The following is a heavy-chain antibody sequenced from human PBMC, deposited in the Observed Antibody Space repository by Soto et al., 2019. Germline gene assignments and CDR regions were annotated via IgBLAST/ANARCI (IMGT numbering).Heavy chain of an antibody. V-gene: IGHV1-8*01. CDR3: ARGLASGSYYLLDY. CDR2: INPNSGNI. D-gene: IGHD3-10*01. Sequence: ASVKVSCKASGDTFTTYDINWVRQATGHGLEWMGWINPNSGNIGYAQRFQGRVTMTRGTAIRTAYMEVSSLRSDDTAVYYCARGLASGSYYLLDYWGQGTLVTVSS. CDR1: GDTFTTYD. J-gene: IGHJ4*02.